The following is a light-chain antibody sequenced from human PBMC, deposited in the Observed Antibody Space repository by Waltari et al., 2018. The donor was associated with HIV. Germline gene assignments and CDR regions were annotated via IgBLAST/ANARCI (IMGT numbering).Light chain of an antibody. CDR2: DTN. CDR1: SGPVTSGHY. Sequence: QAVVTQEPALTVSPGGTVTLTCGSSSGPVTSGHYPHWFQQKPGQAPRALIYDTNNKHSWTPARCSGSLLGGKAALTLSGAQPEDEADYFCLLSYSGARPAIFGGGTKLSVL. V-gene: IGLV7-46*01. J-gene: IGLJ2*01. CDR3: LLSYSGARPAI.